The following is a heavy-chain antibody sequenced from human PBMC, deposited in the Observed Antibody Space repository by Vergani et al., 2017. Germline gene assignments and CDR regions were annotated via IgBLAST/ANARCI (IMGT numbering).Heavy chain of an antibody. Sequence: EVQLVESGGGLVQPGRSLRLSCAASGFTFYDYAMHWVRQAPGKGLEWVSGISWNSGSIGYADSVKGRFTISRDNAKNSLYLQMNSLRAEDTALYYCAKGGGMEHDAFDIWGQGTMVTVSS. CDR3: AKGGGMEHDAFDI. V-gene: IGHV3-9*01. CDR2: ISWNSGSI. D-gene: IGHD1/OR15-1a*01. CDR1: GFTFYDYA. J-gene: IGHJ3*02.